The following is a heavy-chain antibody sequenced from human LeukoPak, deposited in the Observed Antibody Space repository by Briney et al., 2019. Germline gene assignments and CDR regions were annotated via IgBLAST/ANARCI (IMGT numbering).Heavy chain of an antibody. V-gene: IGHV3-23*01. CDR2: ISGSGGST. CDR1: GFTFSSYA. CDR3: AKEAFIAARILWGYYMDV. J-gene: IGHJ6*03. Sequence: PGGSLRLSCAASGFTFSSYAMSWVRQAPGKGLEWVSAISGSGGSTYYADSVKGRFTISRDNSKNTLYLQMNSLRAEDTAVYYCAKEAFIAARILWGYYMDVWGKGTPVTVSS. D-gene: IGHD6-6*01.